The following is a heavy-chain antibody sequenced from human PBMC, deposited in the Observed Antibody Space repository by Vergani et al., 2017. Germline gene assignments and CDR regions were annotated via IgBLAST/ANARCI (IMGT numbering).Heavy chain of an antibody. CDR3: AGPQGTSAYYYGGFDY. Sequence: QVQLVESGGGVVQPGTSLRLSCEASGFKFSQFGMHWVRQGPGKGLEWVSTISSDGGSTYSADSVKGRFTISRDNSKNTLSLQMNSLTAEDTAIYYCAGPQGTSAYYYGGFDYWGQGILVTVSS. J-gene: IGHJ4*02. CDR2: ISSDGGST. D-gene: IGHD3-22*01. V-gene: IGHV3-NL1*01. CDR1: GFKFSQFG.